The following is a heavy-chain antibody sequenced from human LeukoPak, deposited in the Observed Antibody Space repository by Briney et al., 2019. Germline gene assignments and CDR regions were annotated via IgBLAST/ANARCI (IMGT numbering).Heavy chain of an antibody. D-gene: IGHD2-15*01. CDR2: INHSGST. Sequence: PSETLSLTCAVYGGSFSGYYWSWIRQPPGKGLEWIGEINHSGSTNYNPSLKSRVTISVDTSKNQFSLKLSSVTAADTAVYYCARSRRYCSGGSCGGSTRPFDYWGQGTLVTASS. CDR3: ARSRRYCSGGSCGGSTRPFDY. V-gene: IGHV4-34*01. J-gene: IGHJ4*02. CDR1: GGSFSGYY.